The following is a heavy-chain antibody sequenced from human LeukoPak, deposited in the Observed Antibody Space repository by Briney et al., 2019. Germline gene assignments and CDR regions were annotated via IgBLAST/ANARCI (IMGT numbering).Heavy chain of an antibody. CDR2: IRSKANSYAT. D-gene: IGHD5-18*01. CDR3: FSDTAMVKGFDY. J-gene: IGHJ4*02. CDR1: GFTFSGSA. V-gene: IGHV3-73*01. Sequence: PGGSLKLSCAASGFTFSGSAMHWVRQASGKGLEWVGRIRSKANSYATAYAASVKGRFTISRDDSKNTAYLQVNSLKTEDTAVYYCFSDTAMVKGFDYWGQGTLVTVSS.